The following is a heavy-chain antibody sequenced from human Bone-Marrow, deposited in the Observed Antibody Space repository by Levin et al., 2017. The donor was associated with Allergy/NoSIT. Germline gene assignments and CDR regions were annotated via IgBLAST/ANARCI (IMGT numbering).Heavy chain of an antibody. D-gene: IGHD2-15*01. CDR1: GFVFDDHA. Sequence: GGSLRLSCAASGFVFDDHAMHWVRQGPGKGLEWVAGITWNSGDSGYADSVRGRFTISRDNAQNLLYLQMTTLSPDDTALYYCARDIIAASPYYGMDVWGRGTPVIVSS. V-gene: IGHV3-9*01. CDR2: ITWNSGDS. CDR3: ARDIIAASPYYGMDV. J-gene: IGHJ6*02.